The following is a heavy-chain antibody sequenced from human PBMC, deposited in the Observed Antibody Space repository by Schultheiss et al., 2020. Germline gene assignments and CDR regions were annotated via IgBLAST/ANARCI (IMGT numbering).Heavy chain of an antibody. J-gene: IGHJ6*04. CDR3: TSVVTQVVHYYYGMDV. CDR1: GFTFSSYG. D-gene: IGHD2-2*01. Sequence: GGSLRLSCTASGFTFSSYGMHWVRQAPGKGLEWVAVIWYDGSNRDYADSVKGRFTISRDNSKNTAYLQMNSLKTEDTAVYYCTSVVTQVVHYYYGMDVWGKGTTVTVSS. V-gene: IGHV3-33*01. CDR2: IWYDGSNR.